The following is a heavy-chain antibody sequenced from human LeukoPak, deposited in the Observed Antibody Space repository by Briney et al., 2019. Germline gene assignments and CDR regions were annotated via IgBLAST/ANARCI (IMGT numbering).Heavy chain of an antibody. V-gene: IGHV3-48*03. D-gene: IGHD3-10*02. CDR3: AEVRITIVGGV. Sequence: PGGSLRLSCAASGFTFSSYEMNWVRQAPGKGLEWVSYISSSGNTIYYADSVKGRFTISRDNAKNSLYLQMNSLRAEDTAVYYCAEVRITIVGGVWGKGTTVTISS. J-gene: IGHJ6*04. CDR2: ISSSGNTI. CDR1: GFTFSSYE.